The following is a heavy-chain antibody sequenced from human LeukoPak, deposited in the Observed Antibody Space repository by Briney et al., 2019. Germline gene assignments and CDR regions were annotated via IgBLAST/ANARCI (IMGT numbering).Heavy chain of an antibody. CDR3: AKEQGYYDSSGYARFDY. J-gene: IGHJ4*02. CDR1: GFTFDDYA. Sequence: QPGRSLRLSCAASGFTFDDYAMHWVRQAPGKGLEWVSGISWNSGSIGYADSVKGRFTISRDNAKNSLYLQMNSLRAEDTALYYCAKEQGYYDSSGYARFDYWGQGTLVTVSS. V-gene: IGHV3-9*01. CDR2: ISWNSGSI. D-gene: IGHD3-22*01.